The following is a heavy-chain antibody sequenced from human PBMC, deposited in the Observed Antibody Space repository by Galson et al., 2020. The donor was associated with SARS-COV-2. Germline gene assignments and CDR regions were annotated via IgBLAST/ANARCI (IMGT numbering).Heavy chain of an antibody. D-gene: IGHD2-2*03. J-gene: IGHJ6*02. Sequence: ASVKVSCKASSYTLTSYGISWVRQAPGQGLAWMGWISAYNGNTNYAQKLQGRVTMTTDTSTSTAYMELRSLRSDDTAVYYCARDSLGYCSSTSCKYYYYGMDVWGQGTTVTVSS. CDR3: ARDSLGYCSSTSCKYYYYGMDV. CDR2: ISAYNGNT. V-gene: IGHV1-18*01. CDR1: SYTLTSYG.